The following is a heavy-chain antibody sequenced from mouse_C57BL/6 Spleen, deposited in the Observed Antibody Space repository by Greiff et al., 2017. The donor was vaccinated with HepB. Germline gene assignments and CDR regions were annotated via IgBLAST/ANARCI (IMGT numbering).Heavy chain of an antibody. CDR3: ARSSITTVVANPWFAY. CDR1: GYTFTDYY. CDR2: IYPGSGNT. D-gene: IGHD1-1*01. J-gene: IGHJ3*01. Sequence: LQESGPELVKPGASVKISCKASGYTFTDYYINWVKQRPGQGLEWIGWIYPGSGNTKYNEKFKGKATLTVDTSSSTAYMQLSSLTSEDSAVYFCARSSITTVVANPWFAYWGQGTLVTVSA. V-gene: IGHV1-84*01.